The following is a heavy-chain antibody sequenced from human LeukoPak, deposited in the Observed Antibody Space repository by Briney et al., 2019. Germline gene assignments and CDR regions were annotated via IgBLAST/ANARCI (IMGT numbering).Heavy chain of an antibody. Sequence: SETLSPTCTVSGYSISSGYYWGWIRQPPGKGLEWIGSIYHSGSTYYNPSLKSRVTISVDTSKNQFSLKLSSVTAADTAVYYCARDKGWSIGGFDPWGQGTLVTVSS. CDR2: IYHSGST. CDR3: ARDKGWSIGGFDP. D-gene: IGHD6-19*01. CDR1: GYSISSGYY. J-gene: IGHJ5*02. V-gene: IGHV4-38-2*02.